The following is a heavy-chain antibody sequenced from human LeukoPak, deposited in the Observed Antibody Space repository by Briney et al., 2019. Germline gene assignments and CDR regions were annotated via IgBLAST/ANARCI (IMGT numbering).Heavy chain of an antibody. V-gene: IGHV1-69*04. D-gene: IGHD6-6*01. CDR3: ARIRKVWQLVFEAHDAFDI. CDR2: IIPILGIA. Sequence: ASVKVSCKASGGTFSSYAISWVRQAPGQGLEWMGRIIPILGIANYAQKLQGRVTMTTDTSTSTAYMELRSLRSDDTAVYYCARIRKVWQLVFEAHDAFDIWGQGTMVTVSS. CDR1: GGTFSSYA. J-gene: IGHJ3*02.